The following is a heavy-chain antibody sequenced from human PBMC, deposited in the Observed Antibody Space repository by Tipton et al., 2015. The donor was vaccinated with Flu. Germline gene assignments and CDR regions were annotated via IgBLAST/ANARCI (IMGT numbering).Heavy chain of an antibody. J-gene: IGHJ4*02. D-gene: IGHD3-10*02. Sequence: TLSLTCSVSGYSIGSAYYWGWVRRPPGKGLEWIGTIYHSGTTYHNPSLKSRLTISVDTSKNQFSLRLSSVTAADTAVYYCARHTGDSVRGVIDYWGQGTLVTVSS. CDR3: ARHTGDSVRGVIDY. CDR2: IYHSGTT. CDR1: GYSIGSAYY. V-gene: IGHV4-38-2*01.